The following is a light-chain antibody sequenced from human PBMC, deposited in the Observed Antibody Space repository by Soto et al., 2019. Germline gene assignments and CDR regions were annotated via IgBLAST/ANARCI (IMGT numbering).Light chain of an antibody. Sequence: QYALTQPPSASGSPGQSVTISCTGTSNNVGGYNSVTWYQQHPGKAPRLMIYEVNKRPSGVPDRFSGSKSGNTASLTVSGLQAEDEADYYCNSHAGSNNLWVFGGGTKLTVL. CDR3: NSHAGSNNLWV. J-gene: IGLJ3*02. CDR1: SNNVGGYNS. V-gene: IGLV2-8*01. CDR2: EVN.